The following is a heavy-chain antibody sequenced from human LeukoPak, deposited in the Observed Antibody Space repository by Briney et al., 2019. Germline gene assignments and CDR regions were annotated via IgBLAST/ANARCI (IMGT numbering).Heavy chain of an antibody. CDR3: ARRGSARTLDY. CDR1: GESFSGYY. D-gene: IGHD3-16*01. Sequence: SETLSLTCAVYGESFSGYYWSWIRQSPGKGLEWIGEINHSGSTNYNPSLKSRVTVSVDTSKNQFSLKLRSATAADTAMYYCARRGSARTLDYWGQGTLVTVSS. V-gene: IGHV4-34*01. J-gene: IGHJ4*02. CDR2: INHSGST.